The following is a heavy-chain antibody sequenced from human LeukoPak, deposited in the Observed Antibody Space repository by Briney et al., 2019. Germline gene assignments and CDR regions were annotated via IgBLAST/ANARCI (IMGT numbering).Heavy chain of an antibody. CDR1: GLTFSGQW. D-gene: IGHD3-16*01. J-gene: IGHJ4*02. Sequence: PGGSLRLSCVASGLTFSGQWMNWVRQAPGQGLEWVANIKHDGSEKYYVDSVQGRFTISREDGKNSLSLQMNSVRAEDTAVYYCAYTNNLKYWGQGTLVTVSS. V-gene: IGHV3-7*01. CDR3: AYTNNLKY. CDR2: IKHDGSEK.